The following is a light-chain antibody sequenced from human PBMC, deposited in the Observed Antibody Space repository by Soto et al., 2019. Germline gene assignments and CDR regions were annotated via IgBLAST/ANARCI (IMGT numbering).Light chain of an antibody. CDR1: NSNIGSNT. CDR2: ANN. V-gene: IGLV1-44*01. Sequence: QSVLTQPPSASGTPGQRVTISCSGSNSNIGSNTVNWYQHLPGTAPKLLIYANNQQPSGVPARFSGSKSGTSASLAISGLQSEDEADYYCATWDDSLNGLYVFGTGTKV. J-gene: IGLJ1*01. CDR3: ATWDDSLNGLYV.